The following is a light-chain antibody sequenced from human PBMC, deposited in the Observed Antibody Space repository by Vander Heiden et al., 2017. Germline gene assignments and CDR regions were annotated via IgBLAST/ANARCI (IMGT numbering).Light chain of an antibody. J-gene: IGLJ3*02. Sequence: QPALTHPPSAPGSPGQSVTISRTGTSTDVGGSGYVSWYQPNPGTAPKLLNYEGSKRPSGVPDRFSGTKSGNAASLTICGHQAEDEADYCCNADAGSNDLFGGGTTLTVL. CDR2: EGS. CDR1: STDVGGSGY. V-gene: IGLV2-8*01. CDR3: NADAGSNDL.